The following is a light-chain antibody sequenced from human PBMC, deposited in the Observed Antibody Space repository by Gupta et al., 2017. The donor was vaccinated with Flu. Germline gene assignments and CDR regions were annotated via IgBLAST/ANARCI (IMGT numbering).Light chain of an antibody. CDR2: WAS. J-gene: IGKJ2*01. CDR1: QNLLYSSDNRNY. V-gene: IGKV4-1*01. Sequence: DIVMTQSPDSLPLSLGEGATINCKSSQNLLYSSDNRNYLAWYQHKSGQPPKVLIYWASTRESGVPDRFSGSGSGTDFTLTISNLQAEDVAVYYCQQYYSVPYTFGQGTKLEIK. CDR3: QQYYSVPYT.